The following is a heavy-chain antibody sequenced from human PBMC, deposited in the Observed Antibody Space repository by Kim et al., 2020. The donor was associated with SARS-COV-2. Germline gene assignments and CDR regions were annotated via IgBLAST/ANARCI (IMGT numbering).Heavy chain of an antibody. V-gene: IGHV3-33*01. CDR3: ARVRGVHYCDL. J-gene: IGHJ4*02. CDR2: E. Sequence: EYHAESVRGRFTVSRGNAKSTLFLQMNSLRAEDTAVDYCARVRGVHYCDLWGQGTLVIVSS.